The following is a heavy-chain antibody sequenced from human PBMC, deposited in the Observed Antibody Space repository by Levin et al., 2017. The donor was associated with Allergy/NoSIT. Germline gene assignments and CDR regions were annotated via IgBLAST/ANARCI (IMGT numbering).Heavy chain of an antibody. Sequence: SCTVSGFIFRDYAISWVRQAPGKGLEWVAFIRNKEYGEKTHYAASVQGRFTISRDDSTGIAYLQMNSLTIEDTAVYYCIRGYSGYYAEYFYHWGQGTVVTVSS. J-gene: IGHJ1*01. D-gene: IGHD3-22*01. V-gene: IGHV3-49*04. CDR2: IRNKEYGEKT. CDR3: IRGYSGYYAEYFYH. CDR1: GFIFRDYA.